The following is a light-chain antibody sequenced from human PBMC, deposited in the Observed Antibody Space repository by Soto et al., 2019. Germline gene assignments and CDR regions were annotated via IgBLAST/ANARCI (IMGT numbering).Light chain of an antibody. V-gene: IGKV3-11*01. CDR2: DAS. J-gene: IGKJ1*01. Sequence: EIVLTQSPATLALSPGERATLFCRASQSVSTYLAWYQQKPGQAPRLLIYDASSRATDIPARFSGSGSGTDFTLAISTLEPEDFAVYYCQQRTEWPPTFGQGTKVEI. CDR1: QSVSTY. CDR3: QQRTEWPPT.